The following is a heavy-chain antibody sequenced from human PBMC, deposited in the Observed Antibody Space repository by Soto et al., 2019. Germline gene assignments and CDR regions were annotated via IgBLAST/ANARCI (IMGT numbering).Heavy chain of an antibody. CDR2: IWYDRSNK. CDR3: SRDYDFWSGTYYYYGMDV. D-gene: IGHD3-3*01. J-gene: IGHJ6*02. CDR1: GFTFSSYG. Sequence: TGGSLRLSCAASGFTFSSYGMHWVRQAPGKGLEWITVIWYDRSNKYYADTVKGRFTISRNNSKNTLYLQMNRLRAVDTAVYYCSRDYDFWSGTYYYYGMDVWGQGTSVTVSS. V-gene: IGHV3-33*01.